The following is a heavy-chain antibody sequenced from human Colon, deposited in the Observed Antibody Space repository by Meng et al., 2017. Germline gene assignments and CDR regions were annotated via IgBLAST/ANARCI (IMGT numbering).Heavy chain of an antibody. CDR3: ARDPGGFDY. D-gene: IGHD3-16*01. V-gene: IGHV1-69*02. Sequence: VQLVQSGTEVKKPGSSVKVSCKASGATLSNSTISWVRQAPGQGREWMGRVIPILGIAKYAQTFQGRLTITADKSTNTAYMELSSLRSEDTAVYFCARDPGGFDYWGQGTLVTVSS. CDR1: GATLSNST. J-gene: IGHJ4*02. CDR2: VIPILGIA.